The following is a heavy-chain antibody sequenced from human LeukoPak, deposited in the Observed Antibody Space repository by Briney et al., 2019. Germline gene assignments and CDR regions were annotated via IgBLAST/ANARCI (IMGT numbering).Heavy chain of an antibody. D-gene: IGHD6-19*01. CDR1: GGTFSSYA. Sequence: GSSVKVSCKASGGTFSSYAISWVRQAPGQGLEWMGRIIPIFGTANYAQKFQGRVTITTDESTGTAYMELSSLRSEDTAVYYCARWGAYSSGWYWGVGAFDIWGQGTMVTVSS. V-gene: IGHV1-69*05. J-gene: IGHJ3*02. CDR2: IIPIFGTA. CDR3: ARWGAYSSGWYWGVGAFDI.